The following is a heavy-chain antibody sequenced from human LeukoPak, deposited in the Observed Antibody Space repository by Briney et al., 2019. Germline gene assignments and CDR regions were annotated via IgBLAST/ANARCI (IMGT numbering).Heavy chain of an antibody. CDR3: ARGSIAAPASY. Sequence: PGGSLRLSCAASGFTFSSYEMNWVRQAPGKGLEWVSYISSRGSTIYYADSVEGRFTISRDNAKNSLYLQMNSLRAEDTAVYYCARGSIAAPASYWGQGTLVTVSS. CDR1: GFTFSSYE. D-gene: IGHD6-6*01. CDR2: ISSRGSTI. V-gene: IGHV3-48*03. J-gene: IGHJ4*02.